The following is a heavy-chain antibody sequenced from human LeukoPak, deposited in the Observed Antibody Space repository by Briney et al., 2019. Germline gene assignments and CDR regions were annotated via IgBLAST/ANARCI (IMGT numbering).Heavy chain of an antibody. J-gene: IGHJ4*02. CDR1: GFTFSSYA. D-gene: IGHD3-22*01. Sequence: GGSLRLSCAASGFTFSSYAMSWVRQAPGKGLEWVSAISGSGGSTYYADSVKGRFTISRDNSKNTLYLQMNSLRAEDTAVYYCAKWPYDSSGYYWDFDYWGQGTLVTVSS. V-gene: IGHV3-23*01. CDR2: ISGSGGST. CDR3: AKWPYDSSGYYWDFDY.